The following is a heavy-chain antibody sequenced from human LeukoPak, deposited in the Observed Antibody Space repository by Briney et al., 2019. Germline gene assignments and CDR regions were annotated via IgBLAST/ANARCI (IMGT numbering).Heavy chain of an antibody. J-gene: IGHJ4*02. V-gene: IGHV3-21*01. CDR1: GFTFSSYS. CDR2: ISGSSSYI. Sequence: GGSLRLSCAASGFTFSSYSMNWVRQAPGKGLEWVSSISGSSSYIYYADSVKGRFTISRHNAKNSLYLQMNTLRAEDTAVYYCARAERRGYDFWSGYYLPDYWGQGTLVTVSS. D-gene: IGHD3-3*01. CDR3: ARAERRGYDFWSGYYLPDY.